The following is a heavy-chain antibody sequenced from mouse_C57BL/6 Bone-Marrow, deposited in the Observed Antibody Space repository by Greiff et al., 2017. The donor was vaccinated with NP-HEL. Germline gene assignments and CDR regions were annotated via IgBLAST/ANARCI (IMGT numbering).Heavy chain of an antibody. J-gene: IGHJ2*01. Sequence: VQVVESGAELARPGASVKLSCKASGYTFTSYGISWVKQRTGQGLEWIGEIYPRSGNTYYNEKFKGKATLTADKSSSTAYMELRSLTSEDSAVYFCARWILRGYYFDYWGQGTTLTVSS. CDR2: IYPRSGNT. CDR3: ARWILRGYYFDY. D-gene: IGHD1-1*01. CDR1: GYTFTSYG. V-gene: IGHV1-81*01.